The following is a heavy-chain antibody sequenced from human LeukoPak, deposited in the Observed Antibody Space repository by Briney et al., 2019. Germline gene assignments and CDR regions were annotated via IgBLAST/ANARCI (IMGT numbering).Heavy chain of an antibody. D-gene: IGHD3-16*01. CDR3: ARLQGSYGNLDY. V-gene: IGHV3-33*01. Sequence: GGSLRLSCVASGFTFRNYGMHWVRQAPGKGLEWVAVIWYDGSNKYYADSVKGRFTISRDNSKNTLYLQMNSPSAEDTAVYHCARLQGSYGNLDYWGQGTLVTVSS. J-gene: IGHJ4*02. CDR1: GFTFRNYG. CDR2: IWYDGSNK.